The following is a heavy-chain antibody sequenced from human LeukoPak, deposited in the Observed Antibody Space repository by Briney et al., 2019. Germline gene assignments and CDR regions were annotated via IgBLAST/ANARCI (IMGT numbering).Heavy chain of an antibody. V-gene: IGHV3-21*01. CDR3: ARWRVVQVGFDY. CDR1: GFTFSSYS. J-gene: IGHJ4*02. CDR2: ISSSSSYI. D-gene: IGHD3-22*01. Sequence: GGSLRLSCAASGFTFSSYSMNWVRQAPGKGLEWVSSISSSSSYIYYADSVKGRFTISRDNAKNSLYLQMNSLRAEDTAVYYCARWRVVQVGFDYWGQGTLVTVSS.